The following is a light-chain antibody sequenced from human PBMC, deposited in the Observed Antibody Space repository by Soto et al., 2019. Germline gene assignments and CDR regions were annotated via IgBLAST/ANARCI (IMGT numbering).Light chain of an antibody. J-gene: IGLJ3*02. CDR2: RNN. CDR3: VAWDDSLSWV. Sequence: QSVLTQPPSASGTPGQRVTMSCSGRSSNIGSNYVYWYQQFPGTAPKLLIYRNNQRPSGVPDRFSGSKSGTSASLAISGLRSEDEADYYCVAWDDSLSWVFGGGTKLTVL. V-gene: IGLV1-47*01. CDR1: SSNIGSNY.